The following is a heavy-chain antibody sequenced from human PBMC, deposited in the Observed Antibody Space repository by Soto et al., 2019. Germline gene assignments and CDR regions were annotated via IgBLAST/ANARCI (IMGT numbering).Heavy chain of an antibody. CDR3: ARGQLLAAQH. CDR2: IYHGGST. V-gene: IGHV4-30-2*01. J-gene: IGHJ4*02. D-gene: IGHD2-2*01. CDR1: GGSISSAGYS. Sequence: SQTLSLTCAVSGGSISSAGYSWSWSRQPPGKGLEWIGYIYHGGSTYYNPSLKSRVTISVDRSKNQFSLKLSSVTAADTAVYYCARGQLLAAQHWGQGTLVTLSS.